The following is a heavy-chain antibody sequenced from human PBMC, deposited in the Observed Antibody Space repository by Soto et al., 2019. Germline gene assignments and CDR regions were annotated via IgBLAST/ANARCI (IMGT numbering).Heavy chain of an antibody. CDR1: GFTFSSYT. J-gene: IGHJ2*01. CDR3: ARDGGGWYFDL. V-gene: IGHV3-30-3*01. D-gene: IGHD3-16*01. Sequence: QVQLVESGGGVVQPGTSLRLSCAASGFTFSSYTMHWVRQAPGKGLHWVAVISYDGSNKYYADSVKGRFTISRDNSKNTLYLLMNSLRAEDTAVYYFARDGGGWYFDLWGRGTLVTVSS. CDR2: ISYDGSNK.